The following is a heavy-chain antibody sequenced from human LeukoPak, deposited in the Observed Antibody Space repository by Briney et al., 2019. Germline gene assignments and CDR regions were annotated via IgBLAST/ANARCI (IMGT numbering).Heavy chain of an antibody. J-gene: IGHJ4*02. CDR1: GYTFTSNG. D-gene: IGHD1-14*01. Sequence: GASVKVSCKASGYTFTSNGISWVRQAPGQGLEWMGWISADNGDTNYAQKVQDRVTMTTDTSTSTAYMELRSLRSDDTAAYYCARGNNPPYFDDWGQGTLVTVSS. V-gene: IGHV1-18*01. CDR3: ARGNNPPYFDD. CDR2: ISADNGDT.